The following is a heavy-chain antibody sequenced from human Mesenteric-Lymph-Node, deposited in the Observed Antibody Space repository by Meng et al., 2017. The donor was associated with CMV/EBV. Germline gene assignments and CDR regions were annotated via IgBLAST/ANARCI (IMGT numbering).Heavy chain of an antibody. V-gene: IGHV1-18*01. D-gene: IGHD2-2*01. Sequence: ASVKVSCKASGYTFTSYGISWVRQAPGQGLEWMGWISGYDGNTNYAQNLQGRVTMTIDTSTSTAYMELRSLRSDDTAVYYCARDRAVVVPAAPYYFDYWGQGTLVTVSS. J-gene: IGHJ4*02. CDR2: ISGYDGNT. CDR1: GYTFTSYG. CDR3: ARDRAVVVPAAPYYFDY.